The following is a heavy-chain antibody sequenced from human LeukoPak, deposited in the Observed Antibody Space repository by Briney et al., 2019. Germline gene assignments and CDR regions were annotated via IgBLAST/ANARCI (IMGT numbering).Heavy chain of an antibody. Sequence: GGSLRLSCAASGFTFSRYAMGWVRQAPGKGLEWVSSISAVSGSTWYQASVKGRFTISRDNSKNTLYVQMDSLRAEDTAIYYCTKAAYGDYANWFDPWGQGTLVTVSS. V-gene: IGHV3-23*01. D-gene: IGHD4-17*01. CDR2: ISAVSGST. CDR1: GFTFSRYA. CDR3: TKAAYGDYANWFDP. J-gene: IGHJ5*02.